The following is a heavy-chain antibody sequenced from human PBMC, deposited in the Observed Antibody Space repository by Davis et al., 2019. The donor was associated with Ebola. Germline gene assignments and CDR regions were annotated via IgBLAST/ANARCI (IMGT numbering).Heavy chain of an antibody. CDR2: TYYSSKWYY. D-gene: IGHD3-10*01. CDR1: GDSVSTNSGG. V-gene: IGHV6-1*01. CDR3: ARGWLRRGLDA. J-gene: IGHJ6*04. Sequence: HSQTLSLTCAISGDSVSTNSGGWNWIRQSPSRGLEWLGRTYYSSKWYYDYAASVKSRITVNPDTSKNQFSLHLNSVTPEDTALYFCARGWLRRGLDAWGEGTAVTVSS.